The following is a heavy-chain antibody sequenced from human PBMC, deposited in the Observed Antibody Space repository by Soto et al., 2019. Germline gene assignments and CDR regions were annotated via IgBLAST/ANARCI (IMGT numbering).Heavy chain of an antibody. V-gene: IGHV3-30-3*01. CDR3: ARDGQRYYYGSGSSY. D-gene: IGHD3-10*01. CDR1: GFTFSSYA. CDR2: ISYDGSNK. Sequence: GGSLRLSCAASGFTFSSYAMHWVRQAPGKGLEWVAVISYDGSNKYYADSVKGRFTISRDNSKNTLYLQMNSLRAEDTAVYYCARDGQRYYYGSGSSYWGKGTLVTVSS. J-gene: IGHJ4*02.